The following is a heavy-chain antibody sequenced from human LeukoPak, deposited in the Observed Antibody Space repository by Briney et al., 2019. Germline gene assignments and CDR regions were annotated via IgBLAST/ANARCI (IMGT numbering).Heavy chain of an antibody. CDR2: ISRSGSTI. Sequence: GGSLRLSCAASGFTFSTYSMNWVRHAPGKGLEWVSYISRSGSTIYYADSVKGRFTISRDNAKNSLYLQMNSLRDEDTAVYYCARDIGGDRFFDIWGQGTMVTVSS. CDR3: ARDIGGDRFFDI. J-gene: IGHJ3*02. V-gene: IGHV3-48*02. CDR1: GFTFSTYS. D-gene: IGHD2-21*02.